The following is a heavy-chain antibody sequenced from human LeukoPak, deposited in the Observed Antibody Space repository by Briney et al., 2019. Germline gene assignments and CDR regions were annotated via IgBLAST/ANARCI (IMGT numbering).Heavy chain of an antibody. Sequence: SVKVSCKASGGTFSSYAISWVRQAPGQGLEWVGGIISIFGTANYAQKFQDRVTITAGESTSTAYMELSSLRSEDTAVYYCARDPENCSSPSCYVHFQHWGHGTLVTVSS. CDR1: GGTFSSYA. J-gene: IGHJ1*01. V-gene: IGHV1-69*01. D-gene: IGHD2-2*01. CDR3: ARDPENCSSPSCYVHFQH. CDR2: IISIFGTA.